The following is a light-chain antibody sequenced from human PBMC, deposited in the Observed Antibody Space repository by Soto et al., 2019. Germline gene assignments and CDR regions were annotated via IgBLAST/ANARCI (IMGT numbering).Light chain of an antibody. CDR1: SEHSTYA. Sequence: QSVLTQSPSASASLGASVKLTCTLSSEHSTYAIAWHRQQPEKGPRFLMKVNSDGSHSKGDGIPDRVSGSSSGAERYLTISSLQSEDEADYYCQTWGTGIRVFGGGTKLTVL. CDR2: VNSDGSH. J-gene: IGLJ3*02. CDR3: QTWGTGIRV. V-gene: IGLV4-69*01.